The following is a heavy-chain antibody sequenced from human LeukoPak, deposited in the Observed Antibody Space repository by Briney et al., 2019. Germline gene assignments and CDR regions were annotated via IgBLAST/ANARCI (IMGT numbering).Heavy chain of an antibody. Sequence: ASVKVSCKASGYTFTSYGISWVRQAPGQGLEWMGWISAYNGNTNYAQKLQGRVTMTTDTSTSTAYMELRSLRSDDTAVYYCARVGSYCGGDCPPRYFDYWGQGTLVTVSS. CDR3: ARVGSYCGGDCPPRYFDY. V-gene: IGHV1-18*01. J-gene: IGHJ4*02. D-gene: IGHD2-21*01. CDR2: ISAYNGNT. CDR1: GYTFTSYG.